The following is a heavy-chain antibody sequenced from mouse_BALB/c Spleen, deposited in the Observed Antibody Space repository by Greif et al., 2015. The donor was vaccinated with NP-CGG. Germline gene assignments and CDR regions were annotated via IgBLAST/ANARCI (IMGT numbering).Heavy chain of an antibody. CDR2: INPSNGRT. CDR1: GYTFTSYW. V-gene: IGHV1S81*02. Sequence: QVQLQQSGAELVKPGASVKLSCKASGYTFTSYWMHWVKQRPGQGLEWIGEINPSNGRTNYNEKFKSKATLTVDKSSSTAYMQLSSLTSEDSAVYYCAGTGYAMDCWGQGTSVTVSS. D-gene: IGHD3-3*01. J-gene: IGHJ4*01. CDR3: AGTGYAMDC.